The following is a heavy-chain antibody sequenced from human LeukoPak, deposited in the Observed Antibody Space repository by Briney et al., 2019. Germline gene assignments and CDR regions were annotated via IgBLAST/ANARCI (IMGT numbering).Heavy chain of an antibody. J-gene: IGHJ4*02. CDR3: AKDGVGSFDY. Sequence: GGSLRLSCAASGFTFSSYGMHWVRQAPGKGLEWVAFIRYDGTNEHYADSVKGRLSISRDNSKNTLYLQMNSPRPEDTAVYFCAKDGVGSFDYWGQGTLVTVSS. CDR2: IRYDGTNE. CDR1: GFTFSSYG. V-gene: IGHV3-30*02. D-gene: IGHD3-10*01.